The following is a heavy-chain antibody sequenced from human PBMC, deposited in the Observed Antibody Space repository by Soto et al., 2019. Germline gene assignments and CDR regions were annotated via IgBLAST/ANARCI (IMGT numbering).Heavy chain of an antibody. Sequence: SVKVSCKASGGTFSSYTISWVRQAPGQGLEWMGRIIPILGIANYAQKFQGRVTITADKSTSTAYMELSILRSEDTAVYYCARDPGITSFGVAGYAFEIWGQGAMVTVSS. CDR2: IIPILGIA. CDR3: ARDPGITSFGVAGYAFEI. J-gene: IGHJ3*02. CDR1: GGTFSSYT. D-gene: IGHD3-3*01. V-gene: IGHV1-69*04.